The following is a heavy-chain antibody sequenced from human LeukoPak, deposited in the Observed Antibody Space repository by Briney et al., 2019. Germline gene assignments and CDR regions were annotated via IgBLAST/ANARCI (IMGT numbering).Heavy chain of an antibody. D-gene: IGHD4-23*01. J-gene: IGHJ3*01. Sequence: ASETLSLTCNVSGDSITSTYYWGWIRQPPGKGLEWIGSISHSGNTYYNPSLKSRVTISVDTSKNQFSLKLSSVTAADTAVYYCARIAVVTQGDAFDLWGRGTLVTVSS. V-gene: IGHV4-38-2*02. CDR1: GDSITSTYY. CDR3: ARIAVVTQGDAFDL. CDR2: ISHSGNT.